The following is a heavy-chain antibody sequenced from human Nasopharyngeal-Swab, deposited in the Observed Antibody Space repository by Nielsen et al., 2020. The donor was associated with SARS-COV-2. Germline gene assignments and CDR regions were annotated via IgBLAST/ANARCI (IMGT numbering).Heavy chain of an antibody. V-gene: IGHV3-23*01. Sequence: GESLKISCAASGFTFNTYALSWVRQAPGTGLEWVSVISGSEYSTTYADSVQGQITISRDNSKNTVNLQMNSLRAEDTAIYYCAKDRDSGDDSDDYYHYYGMDFWGQGTTVTVSS. J-gene: IGHJ6*02. CDR2: ISGSEYST. D-gene: IGHD5-12*01. CDR1: GFTFNTYA. CDR3: AKDRDSGDDSDDYYHYYGMDF.